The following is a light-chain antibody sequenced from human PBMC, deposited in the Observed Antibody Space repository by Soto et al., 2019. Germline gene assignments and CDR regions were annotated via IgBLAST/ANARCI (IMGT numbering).Light chain of an antibody. CDR3: AAWDDSLNAVV. V-gene: IGLV1-44*01. CDR1: SSNIGSNT. J-gene: IGLJ2*01. Sequence: QSVLTQPPSASGTPGQRVTISCSGSSSNIGSNTVNWYQQLPRTAPKLLIYSNNQRPSGVPDRFSGSKSGTSASLAISGLQSEDEADYYCAAWDDSLNAVVFGGGTKLTVL. CDR2: SNN.